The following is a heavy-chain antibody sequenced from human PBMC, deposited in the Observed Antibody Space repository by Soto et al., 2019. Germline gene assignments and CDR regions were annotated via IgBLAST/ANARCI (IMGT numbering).Heavy chain of an antibody. Sequence: GGSLRLSCAASGFTFSSYWMSWVRQAPGNGLEWVANIKQDGSEKYYVDSVKGRFTISRDNAKNSLYLQMNSLRAEDTAVYYCARNRGLELACPTDYWGQGTLVTVSS. D-gene: IGHD1-1*01. CDR1: GFTFSSYW. CDR2: IKQDGSEK. J-gene: IGHJ4*02. V-gene: IGHV3-7*03. CDR3: ARNRGLELACPTDY.